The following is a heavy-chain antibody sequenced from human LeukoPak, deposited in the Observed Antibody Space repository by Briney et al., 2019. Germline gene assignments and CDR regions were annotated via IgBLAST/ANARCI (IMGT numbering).Heavy chain of an antibody. CDR3: ARDATYDYVWGSYRYSNWFDP. CDR2: INHSGST. V-gene: IGHV4-34*01. D-gene: IGHD3-16*02. CDR1: GGSFSGYY. Sequence: SETLSLTCAVYGGSFSGYYWSWIRQPPGKGLEWIGEINHSGSTNYNPSLKSRVTISVDTSKNQFSLKLSSVTAADTAVYYCARDATYDYVWGSYRYSNWFDPWGQGTLVTVSS. J-gene: IGHJ5*02.